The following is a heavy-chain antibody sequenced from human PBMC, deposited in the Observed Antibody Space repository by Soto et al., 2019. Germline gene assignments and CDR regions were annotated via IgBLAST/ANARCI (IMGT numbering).Heavy chain of an antibody. Sequence: QVQLQESGPGLVKPSQTLSLTCTVSGGSISSGGYYWSWIRQHPGKGLEWIGYIYYSGSTYYNPSLKSRVTTSVDTSKNQFSLKLSSVTAADTAVYYCAREANYYDSSGYYETDAFDIWGQGTMVTVSS. CDR3: AREANYYDSSGYYETDAFDI. CDR1: GGSISSGGYY. V-gene: IGHV4-31*03. CDR2: IYYSGST. D-gene: IGHD3-22*01. J-gene: IGHJ3*02.